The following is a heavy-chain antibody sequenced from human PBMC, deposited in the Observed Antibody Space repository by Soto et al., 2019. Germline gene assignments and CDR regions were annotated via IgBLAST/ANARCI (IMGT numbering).Heavy chain of an antibody. Sequence: GGSLRLSCAASGFTFSSYAMGWVRQAPGKGLEWVSAISGSGGSTYYADSVKGRFTISRDNSKNTLYLQMNSLRAEDTAVYYCAKDPESSGFFDYWGQGNLVTVSS. CDR2: ISGSGGST. V-gene: IGHV3-23*01. CDR3: AKDPESSGFFDY. CDR1: GFTFSSYA. J-gene: IGHJ4*02.